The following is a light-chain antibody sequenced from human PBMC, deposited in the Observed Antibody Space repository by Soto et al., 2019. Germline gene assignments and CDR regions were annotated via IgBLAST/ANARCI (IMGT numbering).Light chain of an antibody. V-gene: IGLV2-14*01. CDR2: NVN. Sequence: QSALTQSASVSGSPGQSITISCTGTSSDVGSYNHVSWYQQHPGEVPKLIIFNVNDRPSGVSNRFSGSKSGNTASLTISGLQAEDQADYYCSSFTSSTTDVFGTGTKLTVL. J-gene: IGLJ1*01. CDR1: SSDVGSYNH. CDR3: SSFTSSTTDV.